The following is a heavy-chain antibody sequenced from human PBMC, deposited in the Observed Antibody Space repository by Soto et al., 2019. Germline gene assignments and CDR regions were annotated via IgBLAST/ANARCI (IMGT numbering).Heavy chain of an antibody. CDR3: ARQIYDSDTGPNFQYYFDS. D-gene: IGHD3-22*01. CDR2: TDPSDSQT. V-gene: IGHV5-10-1*01. Sequence: PGESLKISCKGSGYSFAGYWITWVRQKPGKGLEWMGRTDPSDSQTYYSPSFRGHVTISATKSITTVFLQWSSLRAPDTAMYYCARQIYDSDTGPNFQYYFDSWGQGTPVTVSS. J-gene: IGHJ4*02. CDR1: GYSFAGYW.